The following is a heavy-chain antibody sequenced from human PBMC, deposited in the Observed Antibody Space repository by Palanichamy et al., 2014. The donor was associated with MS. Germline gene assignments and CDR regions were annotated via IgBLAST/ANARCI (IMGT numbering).Heavy chain of an antibody. Sequence: QVQLVQSGTEVQKPGASVKVSCKSFGYSFTTYGVSWVRQAPGQGLEWMGWISTSTGKANYVQKFLGRVTLTTDTSTSTVYMEVRSLRSDDTAVYYCARGWECTHGGCYDVFDIWGQGTMVIVSS. D-gene: IGHD2-8*01. CDR2: ISTSTGKA. CDR1: GYSFTTYG. CDR3: ARGWECTHGGCYDVFDI. V-gene: IGHV1-18*01. J-gene: IGHJ3*02.